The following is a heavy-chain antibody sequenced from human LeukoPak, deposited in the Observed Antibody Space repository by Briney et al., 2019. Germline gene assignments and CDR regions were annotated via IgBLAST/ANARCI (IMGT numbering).Heavy chain of an antibody. CDR1: GFTFSSYA. D-gene: IGHD2-21*02. J-gene: IGHJ4*02. CDR2: ISGSGGST. V-gene: IGHV3-23*01. CDR3: AKVRCGGDCLYYFDY. Sequence: GGSLRLSCAASGFTFSSYAMSWVRQAPGKGLEWVSAISGSGGSTYYADSVKGRFTISRDNSKNTLYLQMNSLRAEDTAVYYCAKVRCGGDCLYYFDYWGQGTLVTVSS.